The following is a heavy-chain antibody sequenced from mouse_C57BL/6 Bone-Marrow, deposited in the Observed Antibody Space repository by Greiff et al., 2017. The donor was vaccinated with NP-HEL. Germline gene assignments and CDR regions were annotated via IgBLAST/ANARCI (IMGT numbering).Heavy chain of an antibody. Sequence: QVHVKQSGAELVKPGASVKMSCKASGYTFTTYPIEWMKQNHGKSLEWIGNFHPYNDDTKYNEKFKGKATLTVEKSSSTVYLGLSRITSDDSAVYYCARGSSGYGRAMDYWGQGTAVTVSS. CDR1: GYTFTTYP. J-gene: IGHJ4*01. CDR3: ARGSSGYGRAMDY. V-gene: IGHV1-47*01. D-gene: IGHD3-2*02. CDR2: FHPYNDDT.